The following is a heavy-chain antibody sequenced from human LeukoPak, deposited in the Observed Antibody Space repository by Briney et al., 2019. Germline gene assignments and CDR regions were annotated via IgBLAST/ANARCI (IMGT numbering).Heavy chain of an antibody. Sequence: PSETLSLTCTVSGGSISSSSYYWGWIRQPPGKGLEWIGSIYYSGSTYYNPSLKSRVTISVDTSKNQFSLKLSSVTAADTAVYYCGAGSSGYYYDIVSVYYFDYWGQGTLVTVSS. CDR2: IYYSGST. J-gene: IGHJ4*02. V-gene: IGHV4-39*07. CDR3: GAGSSGYYYDIVSVYYFDY. D-gene: IGHD3-22*01. CDR1: GGSISSSSYY.